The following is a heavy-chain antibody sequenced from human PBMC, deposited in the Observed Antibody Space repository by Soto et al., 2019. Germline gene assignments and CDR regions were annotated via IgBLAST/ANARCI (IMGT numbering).Heavy chain of an antibody. CDR3: AKDLTVYCSGGSCYYFAY. D-gene: IGHD2-15*01. J-gene: IGHJ4*02. Sequence: GGSLRLSCAASGFTFSSYAMSWVRQAPGKGLEWVSAISGSGGSTYYADSVKGRFTISRDNSKNTLYLQMNSLRAEDTAVYYCAKDLTVYCSGGSCYYFAYWGQGNLVTVDS. V-gene: IGHV3-23*01. CDR1: GFTFSSYA. CDR2: ISGSGGST.